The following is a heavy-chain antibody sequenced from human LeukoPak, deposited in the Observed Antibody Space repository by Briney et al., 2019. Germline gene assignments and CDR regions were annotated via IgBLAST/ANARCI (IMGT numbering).Heavy chain of an antibody. Sequence: SETLSLTCTVSGGSISSSSYYWGWIRQPPGKGLEWIGSIYYSGSTYYHPSLKSRVTIPVDTSKNQFSLKLSSVTAADTAVYSCARLPVGYSYGRGSYYFDYWGQGTLVTVSS. CDR1: GGSISSSSYY. V-gene: IGHV4-39*01. CDR2: IYYSGST. J-gene: IGHJ4*02. D-gene: IGHD5-18*01. CDR3: ARLPVGYSYGRGSYYFDY.